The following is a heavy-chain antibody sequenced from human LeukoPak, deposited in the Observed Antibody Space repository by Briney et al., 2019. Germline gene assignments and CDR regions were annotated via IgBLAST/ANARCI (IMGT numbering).Heavy chain of an antibody. J-gene: IGHJ4*02. CDR2: IKSDGSST. CDR1: GFSFSGYW. V-gene: IGHV3-74*01. Sequence: GGSLRLSCTTSGFSFSGYWMHWVRQAPGKGLVWVSRIKSDGSSTTYADSVKGRFTISRDNARNTLYLQMNSLRVEDTAVYYCARDLHWGASDYWGQGTLVTVSS. CDR3: ARDLHWGASDY. D-gene: IGHD1-26*01.